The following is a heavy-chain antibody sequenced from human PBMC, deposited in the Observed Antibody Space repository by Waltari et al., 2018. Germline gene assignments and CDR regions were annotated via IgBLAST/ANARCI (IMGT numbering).Heavy chain of an antibody. Sequence: EVQLVESGGGLIQPGGSLRLSCAASGFTVSSNYMSWVRQAPGKGLEWVSVIYSGGSTCYADALKGRFTISRDNSKNTLYLQMNSLRAEDTAVYYCARSRWGWLQSVYWGQGTLVTVSS. CDR1: GFTVSSNY. CDR3: ARSRWGWLQSVY. J-gene: IGHJ4*02. CDR2: IYSGGST. D-gene: IGHD2-21*01. V-gene: IGHV3-53*01.